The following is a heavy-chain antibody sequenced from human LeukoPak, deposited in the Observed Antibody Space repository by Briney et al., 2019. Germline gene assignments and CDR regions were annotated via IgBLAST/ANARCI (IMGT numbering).Heavy chain of an antibody. CDR2: ISDSGGNT. D-gene: IGHD3-22*01. CDR1: GFTFSKYA. Sequence: GGSLRLSCAPSGFTFSKYAMNWVRQAPGKGLEWVSVISDSGGNTYYADSVKGRFTISRDNSKNTLYLQMNSLRAEDTAVYYCAKDLYYYDSSGYAGYYYYYGMDVWGQGTTVTVSS. CDR3: AKDLYYYDSSGYAGYYYYYGMDV. V-gene: IGHV3-23*01. J-gene: IGHJ6*02.